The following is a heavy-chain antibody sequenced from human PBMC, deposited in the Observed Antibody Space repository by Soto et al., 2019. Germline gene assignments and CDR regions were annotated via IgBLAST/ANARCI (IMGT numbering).Heavy chain of an antibody. D-gene: IGHD3-16*02. V-gene: IGHV3-33*01. CDR1: GFTFSSYG. CDR2: ISYDGSNK. CDR3: ARGTPSFIFYYYYMDV. Sequence: QVQLVESGGGVVQPGRSLRLSCAASGFTFSSYGMHWVRQAPGKGLEWVAVISYDGSNKYYADSVKGRFTISRDNSKNTLYLQMNGLRAEDTAVYYCARGTPSFIFYYYYMDVWGKGTTVTVSS. J-gene: IGHJ6*03.